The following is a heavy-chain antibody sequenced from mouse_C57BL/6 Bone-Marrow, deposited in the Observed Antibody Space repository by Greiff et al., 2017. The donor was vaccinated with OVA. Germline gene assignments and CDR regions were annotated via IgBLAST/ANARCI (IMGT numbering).Heavy chain of an antibody. Sequence: VKLMESGAELARPGASVKLSCKASGYTFTSYGISWVKQRTGQGLEWIGEIYPRSGNTYYNEKFKGKATLTADKSSSTAYMELRSLTSEDSAVYFCARDGFITTVVAPYWYFDVWGTGTTVTVSS. D-gene: IGHD1-1*01. CDR3: ARDGFITTVVAPYWYFDV. J-gene: IGHJ1*03. V-gene: IGHV1-81*01. CDR2: IYPRSGNT. CDR1: GYTFTSYG.